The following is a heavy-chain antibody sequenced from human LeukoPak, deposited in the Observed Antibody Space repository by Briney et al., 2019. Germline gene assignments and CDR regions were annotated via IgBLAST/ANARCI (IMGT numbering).Heavy chain of an antibody. Sequence: PGGSLRLSCAASGFTFSSYAMSWVRQAPGKGLEWVSAISGSGGSTYYADSVKGRFSISRDNSKNTLYLQMNSLRAEDTAVYYCAKLYRIAAAGTGVDYWGQGTLVTVSS. D-gene: IGHD6-13*01. V-gene: IGHV3-23*01. CDR2: ISGSGGST. CDR3: AKLYRIAAAGTGVDY. CDR1: GFTFSSYA. J-gene: IGHJ4*02.